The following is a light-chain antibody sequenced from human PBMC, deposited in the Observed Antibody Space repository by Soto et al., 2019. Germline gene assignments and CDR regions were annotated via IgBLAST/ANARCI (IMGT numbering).Light chain of an antibody. CDR2: DVS. Sequence: QSALTQPASVSGSPGQSITISRTGTSSDVGGYNYVSWYQQHPGKAPKLMIYDVSNRPSGVSNRFSGSKSGNTASLTISGLQAEDEADYYCRSYTSSSTGVFGTGTKVTVL. J-gene: IGLJ1*01. CDR1: SSDVGGYNY. CDR3: RSYTSSSTGV. V-gene: IGLV2-14*01.